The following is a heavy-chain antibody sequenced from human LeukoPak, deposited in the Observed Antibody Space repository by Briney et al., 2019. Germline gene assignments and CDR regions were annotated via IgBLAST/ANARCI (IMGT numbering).Heavy chain of an antibody. CDR2: INQDVSER. V-gene: IGHV3-7*05. CDR3: AKAGATKLNYFDY. J-gene: IGHJ4*02. Sequence: GGSLRLSCAASGFTFSSYWMSWVRQAPGKGLEWVANINQDVSERNYVDSVKGRFTISRDNSKNTLYLQMNSLRAEDTAVYYCAKAGATKLNYFDYWGQGTLVTVSS. D-gene: IGHD1-26*01. CDR1: GFTFSSYW.